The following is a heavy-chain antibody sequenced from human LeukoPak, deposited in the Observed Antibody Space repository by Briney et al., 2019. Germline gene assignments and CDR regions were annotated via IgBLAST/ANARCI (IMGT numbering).Heavy chain of an antibody. CDR2: IYPGDSDT. CDR1: GSHFSSYW. V-gene: IGHV5-51*01. Sequence: GGSLQISCEGSGSHFSSYWIGWGRQVPGKGLEWRGIIYPGDSDTRDSPSFQGQVTISADKSVSTAYLQWSSLKASDTAMYHCARPVFSGTWTSRSFEIWGQGTMVTVSS. D-gene: IGHD6-19*01. CDR3: ARPVFSGTWTSRSFEI. J-gene: IGHJ3*02.